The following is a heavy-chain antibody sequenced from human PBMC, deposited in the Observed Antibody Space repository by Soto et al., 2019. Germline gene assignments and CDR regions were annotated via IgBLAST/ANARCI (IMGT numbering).Heavy chain of an antibody. CDR2: INHSGST. CDR3: ARGYCSGGSCYYYYYYMDV. J-gene: IGHJ6*03. CDR1: GGSFSGYY. D-gene: IGHD2-15*01. Sequence: SETLSLTCAVYGGSFSGYYWSWIRQPPGKGLEWIGEINHSGSTNYNPPLKSRVTISVDTSKNQFSLKLSSVTAADTAVYYCARGYCSGGSCYYYYYYMDVWGKGTTVTVSS. V-gene: IGHV4-34*01.